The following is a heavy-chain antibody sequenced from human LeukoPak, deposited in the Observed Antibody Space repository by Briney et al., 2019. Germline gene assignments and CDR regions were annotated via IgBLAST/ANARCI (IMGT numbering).Heavy chain of an antibody. V-gene: IGHV4-39*01. CDR1: GGSISSSTYY. D-gene: IGHD4-23*01. CDR2: IYYSGST. Sequence: PSETLSLTCTVSGGSISSSTYYWVWIRQPPGKGLEWIATIYYSGSTYYIPSLKSRVTISVDTSNNQFSLTLSSVTAADTAVYYCARHSDYVGDSSLDTDAFDVWGRGTMVTVSS. J-gene: IGHJ3*01. CDR3: ARHSDYVGDSSLDTDAFDV.